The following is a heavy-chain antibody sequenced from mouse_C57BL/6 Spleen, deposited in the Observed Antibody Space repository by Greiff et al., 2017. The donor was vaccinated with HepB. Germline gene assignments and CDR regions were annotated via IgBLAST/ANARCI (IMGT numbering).Heavy chain of an antibody. D-gene: IGHD2-5*01. J-gene: IGHJ4*01. CDR3: AREGYYSNLYAMDY. V-gene: IGHV1-81*01. Sequence: VQLQQSGAELARPGASVKLSCKASGYTFTSYGISWVKQRTGQGLEWIGEIYPRSGNTYYNEKFKGKATLTADKSSSTAYMELRSLTSEDSAVYFCAREGYYSNLYAMDYWGQRTSVTVSS. CDR2: IYPRSGNT. CDR1: GYTFTSYG.